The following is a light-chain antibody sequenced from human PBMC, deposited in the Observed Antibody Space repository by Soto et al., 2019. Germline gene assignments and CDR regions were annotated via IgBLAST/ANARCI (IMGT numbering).Light chain of an antibody. Sequence: DIQMTQSPSSLSASVGDRVTITCRASQSISSYLNWYQQKPGKAPKLLIYAASSLQSGVPSRFSGSGSWTDFTLTISSLQPEDFATYYCQQSYSTPFTVGPGTKVYIK. J-gene: IGKJ3*01. CDR3: QQSYSTPFT. CDR1: QSISSY. CDR2: AAS. V-gene: IGKV1-39*01.